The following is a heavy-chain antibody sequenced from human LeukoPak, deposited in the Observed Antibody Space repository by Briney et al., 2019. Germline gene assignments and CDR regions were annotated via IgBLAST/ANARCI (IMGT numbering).Heavy chain of an antibody. D-gene: IGHD6-13*01. Sequence: PSETLSLTCTVSGGSISGYYWSWIRQPPGKGLEWIGYIYYSGSTNYNPPLKSRVTISVDTSKNQFSLKLSSVTAADTAVYYCARGIAAAPFDYWGQGTLVTVSS. V-gene: IGHV4-59*01. CDR3: ARGIAAAPFDY. CDR2: IYYSGST. CDR1: GGSISGYY. J-gene: IGHJ4*02.